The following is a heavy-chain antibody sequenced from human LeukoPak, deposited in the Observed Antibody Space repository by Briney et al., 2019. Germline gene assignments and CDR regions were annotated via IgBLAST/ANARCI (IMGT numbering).Heavy chain of an antibody. CDR2: IYASGST. J-gene: IGHJ6*03. V-gene: IGHV4-4*07. CDR1: GDSMSDSY. D-gene: IGHD2-8*01. Sequence: SETLSLTCTVSGDSMSDSYWSWIRQPAGKGLEWIGRIYASGSTNYNPSLKSRVTLSVDTSSNQFSLTLSSVTAADTAVHHCARDIRSHNGPGGYYYYYMDVWGKGTTVTVSS. CDR3: ARDIRSHNGPGGYYYYYMDV.